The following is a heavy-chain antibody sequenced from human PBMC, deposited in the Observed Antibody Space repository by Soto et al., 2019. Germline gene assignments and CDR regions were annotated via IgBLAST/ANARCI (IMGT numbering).Heavy chain of an antibody. V-gene: IGHV3-23*01. D-gene: IGHD2-8*02. CDR2: ISGSGDTT. CDR3: ARGLDCTGYWGIK. Sequence: PGGSLRLSCAASGFTFSNYAMIWVRRGPGKGLEWLSGISGSGDTTYYADSVKGRFTISRDNSKNTLFLQMNSVRSEDTAVYYCARGLDCTGYWGIKWGQGTQVTVSS. CDR1: GFTFSNYA. J-gene: IGHJ4*02.